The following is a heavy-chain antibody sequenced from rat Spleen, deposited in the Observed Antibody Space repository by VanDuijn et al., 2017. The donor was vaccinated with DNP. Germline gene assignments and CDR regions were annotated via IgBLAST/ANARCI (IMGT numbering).Heavy chain of an antibody. D-gene: IGHD1-4*01. CDR2: ITYDGANT. CDR1: GFTFSDYF. Sequence: EVQLVESGGGLVLPGRSLKLSCAASGFTFSDYFMAWVRQAPTKGLEWVAYITYDGANTYYRDSVKGRFTISRDNAKSTLYLQMNSLSSEDMATYYCARHVLPLRVWDYWGQGVMVTVSS. V-gene: IGHV5-22*01. J-gene: IGHJ2*01. CDR3: ARHVLPLRVWDY.